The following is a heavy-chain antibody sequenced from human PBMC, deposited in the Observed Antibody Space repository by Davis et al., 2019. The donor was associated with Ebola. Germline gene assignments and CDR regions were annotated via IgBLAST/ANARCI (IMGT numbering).Heavy chain of an antibody. D-gene: IGHD4-17*01. CDR2: TWFDGTDK. J-gene: IGHJ6*01. CDR1: GFTFSDYY. CDR3: ARSLRLHQGPIGLPPGTLLQEHL. V-gene: IGHV3-33*08. Sequence: PGGSLRLSCAASGFTFSDYYMSWIRQAPGKGLGWVAVTWFDGTDKYHADSVKGRFTISGDSSKNALYLQMNSLRVEDTAIYYCARSLRLHQGPIGLPPGTLLQEHLWG.